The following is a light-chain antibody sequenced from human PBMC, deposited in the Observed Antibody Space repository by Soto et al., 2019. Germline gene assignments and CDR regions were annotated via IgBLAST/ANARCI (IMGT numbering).Light chain of an antibody. J-gene: IGKJ1*01. CDR2: DAS. CDR3: QQYNSYVWT. V-gene: IGKV1-5*01. CDR1: QSISSS. Sequence: DIQMTQFPSTLSASVGDRVTIPCRASQSISSSLAWYQQKPGKAPKLLIYDASRLESGVPSRFSGSGSGTEFTLSVSSLQPDDFAAYYCQQYNSYVWTFGQGTKVDI.